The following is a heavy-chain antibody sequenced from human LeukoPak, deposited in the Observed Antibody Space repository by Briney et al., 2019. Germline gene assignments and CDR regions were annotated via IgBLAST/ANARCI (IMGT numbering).Heavy chain of an antibody. J-gene: IGHJ5*02. Sequence: PSQTLSLTCTVSGGSISSGDYYWSWIRQPPGKGLEWIGYIYYSGSTYYNSSLKSRVTISVDTSKNQFSLKLSSVTAADTAVYYCARGGGTWLGFDPWGQGTLVTVSS. CDR1: GGSISSGDYY. CDR3: ARGGGTWLGFDP. D-gene: IGHD3-9*01. CDR2: IYYSGST. V-gene: IGHV4-30-4*08.